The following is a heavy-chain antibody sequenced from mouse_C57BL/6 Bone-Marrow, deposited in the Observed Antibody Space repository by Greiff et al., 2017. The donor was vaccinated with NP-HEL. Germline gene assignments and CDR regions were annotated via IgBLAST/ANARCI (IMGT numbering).Heavy chain of an antibody. J-gene: IGHJ2*01. Sequence: QVQLQQPGAELVRPGSSVKLSCKASSYTFTSYWMDWVKQRPGQGLEWIGNIYPSDSETHYNQKFKDKATLTVDKSSSTAYMQLSSLTSEDSAVYYCAREGYSNYFDYWGQGTTLTVSS. CDR2: IYPSDSET. V-gene: IGHV1-61*01. D-gene: IGHD2-5*01. CDR1: SYTFTSYW. CDR3: AREGYSNYFDY.